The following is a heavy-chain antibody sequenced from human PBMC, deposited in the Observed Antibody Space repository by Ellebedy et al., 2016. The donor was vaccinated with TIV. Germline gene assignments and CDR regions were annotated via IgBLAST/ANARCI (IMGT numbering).Heavy chain of an antibody. D-gene: IGHD4-11*01. CDR1: GFTFSSSA. Sequence: PGGSLRLSCTASGFTFSSSAMSWVRQAPGKGLEWVSGISDNGDNTYYADSVKGRFTISRDNAKNSLYLQMDSLTDEDTAVYYCARYHYRTFDPWGQGTLVTVSS. CDR3: ARYHYRTFDP. J-gene: IGHJ5*02. CDR2: ISDNGDNT. V-gene: IGHV3-23*01.